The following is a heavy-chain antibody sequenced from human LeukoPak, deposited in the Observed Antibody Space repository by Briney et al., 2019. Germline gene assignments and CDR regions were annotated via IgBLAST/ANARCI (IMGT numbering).Heavy chain of an antibody. CDR1: GFTFSSYG. Sequence: GGPLRFSCAASGFTFSSYGMHWVRQAPGKGMEGVAFIRYDRRNQYYADSVKGRFTISRDNSRNTLYLQMNSLRAEDTAVYYCAKDYSDSSGYFRVPHVFDFWGQGTLVTVSS. CDR2: IRYDRRNQ. D-gene: IGHD3-22*01. V-gene: IGHV3-30*02. J-gene: IGHJ4*02. CDR3: AKDYSDSSGYFRVPHVFDF.